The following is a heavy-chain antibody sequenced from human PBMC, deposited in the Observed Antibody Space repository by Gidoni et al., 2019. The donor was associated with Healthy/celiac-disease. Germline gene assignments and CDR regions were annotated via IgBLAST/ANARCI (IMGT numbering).Heavy chain of an antibody. CDR2: SSSSSSTI. CDR3: ARRLTSSYYYGMDV. V-gene: IGHV3-48*01. Sequence: EVQLVEPGGGLVQPWGSLRLSCAASGFSFSSYSMNWFRKAPWKGLEWVSYSSSSSSTIYYADSVKGRFTISRDNAKNSLYLQMNSLRAEDTAVYYCARRLTSSYYYGMDVWGQGTTVTVSS. J-gene: IGHJ6*02. D-gene: IGHD6-19*01. CDR1: GFSFSSYS.